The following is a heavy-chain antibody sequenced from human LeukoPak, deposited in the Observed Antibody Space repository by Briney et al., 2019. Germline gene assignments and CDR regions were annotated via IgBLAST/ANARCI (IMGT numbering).Heavy chain of an antibody. CDR2: ISWNSGSI. J-gene: IGHJ3*02. V-gene: IGHV3-9*01. CDR3: AKGGELSLYFPNAFDI. Sequence: PGGSLRLSCAASGFTFDDYAMHWVRQAPGKGLEWVSGISWNSGSIGYADSVKGRFTISRDNAKNSLYLQMNSLRAEDTALHYCAKGGELSLYFPNAFDIWGQGTMVTVSS. CDR1: GFTFDDYA. D-gene: IGHD3-16*02.